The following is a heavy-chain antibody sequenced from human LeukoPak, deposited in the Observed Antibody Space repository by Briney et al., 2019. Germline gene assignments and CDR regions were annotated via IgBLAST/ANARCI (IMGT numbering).Heavy chain of an antibody. Sequence: PSQTLSLTCTVSGGSISSGSYDWRWIRQPAGKGLEWIVRIYTSGSTNYNPSLKSRVTISVDTSKNQFSLKLSSVTAADTAVYYCARDGGGGYSSGYFFYWGQGTLVTVSS. D-gene: IGHD5-18*01. CDR3: ARDGGGGYSSGYFFY. CDR1: GGSISSGSYD. J-gene: IGHJ4*02. CDR2: IYTSGST. V-gene: IGHV4-61*02.